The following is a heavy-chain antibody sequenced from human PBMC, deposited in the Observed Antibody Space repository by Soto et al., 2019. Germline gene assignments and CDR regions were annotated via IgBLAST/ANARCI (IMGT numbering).Heavy chain of an antibody. CDR2: ISAYTGKA. CDR1: GYVFISYG. Sequence: QVQLVQSGPEVKKPGASVKVSCKTSGYVFISYGISWVRQAPGHGLEWVGWISAYTGKADYAQKFQGRGTMTTETSTSTAFLELWSLRSDDTAVYYCARDQRYYGSGSYYSDNWGQGTLVTVSS. D-gene: IGHD3-10*01. J-gene: IGHJ4*02. V-gene: IGHV1-18*04. CDR3: ARDQRYYGSGSYYSDN.